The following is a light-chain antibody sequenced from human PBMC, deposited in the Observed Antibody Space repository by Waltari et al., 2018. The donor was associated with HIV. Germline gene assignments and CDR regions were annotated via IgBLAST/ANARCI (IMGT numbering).Light chain of an antibody. V-gene: IGKV4-1*01. CDR1: QSVLHSSNTKTY. Sequence: DIVMTQSPDSLPVSLGETATINCKSSQSVLHSSNTKTYVVWYQQKPGQPPQVLIYWSSMRESAVPDRFSGSASETDFTLTISGLQAEDAAVYYCQQYYTTPFTFGQGTMLEIK. CDR2: WSS. CDR3: QQYYTTPFT. J-gene: IGKJ2*01.